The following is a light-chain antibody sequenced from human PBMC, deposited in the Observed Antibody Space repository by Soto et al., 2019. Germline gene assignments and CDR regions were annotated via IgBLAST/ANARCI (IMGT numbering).Light chain of an antibody. CDR2: GAS. CDR1: QSIRYY. V-gene: IGKV1-5*01. Sequence: DIQLTQSPPTLSASVGDRVTITCRASQSIRYYLAWYQQMPGKAPKLLIYGASSLQSGVPSRFSGSGSGTEFALTISSLQPDDFATYFCQHHNSYSQTFGQGTTVEIK. CDR3: QHHNSYSQT. J-gene: IGKJ1*01.